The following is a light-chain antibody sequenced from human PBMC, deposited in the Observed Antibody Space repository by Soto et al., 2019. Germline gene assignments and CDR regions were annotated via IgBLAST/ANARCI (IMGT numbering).Light chain of an antibody. CDR3: QQDYNLPLYT. CDR2: GAS. CDR1: QSVSSSY. Sequence: PGERVTLSCRASQSVSSSYLTWYQQTPGQAPRLLIYGASTRATSIPARFSGSGSGTDFTLTISSLQPEDFAVYYCQQDYNLPLYTFGQGTKLEIK. J-gene: IGKJ2*01. V-gene: IGKV3D-7*01.